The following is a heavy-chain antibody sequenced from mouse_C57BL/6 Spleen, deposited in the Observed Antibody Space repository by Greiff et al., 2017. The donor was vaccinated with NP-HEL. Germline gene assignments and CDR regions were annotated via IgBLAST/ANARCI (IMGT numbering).Heavy chain of an antibody. CDR3: SSYYSNYRDSMDY. J-gene: IGHJ4*01. V-gene: IGHV2-2*01. Sequence: VQLQQSGPGLVQPSQSLSITCTVSGFSLTSYGVHWVRQSPGKGLEWLGVIWSGGSTDYNAAFISRLSISKDNSTSQVFFKMNSLHADDTAIYYCSSYYSNYRDSMDYWGQGTSVTVSS. CDR2: IWSGGST. CDR1: GFSLTSYG. D-gene: IGHD2-5*01.